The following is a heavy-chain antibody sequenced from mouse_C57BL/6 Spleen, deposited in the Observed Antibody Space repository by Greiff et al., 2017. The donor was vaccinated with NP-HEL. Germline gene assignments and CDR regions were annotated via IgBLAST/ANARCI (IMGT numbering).Heavy chain of an antibody. CDR2: IDPETGGT. D-gene: IGHD4-1*01. Sequence: QVQLKESGAELVRPGASVTLSCKASGYTFTDYEMHWVKQTPVHGLEWIGAIDPETGGTAYNQKFKGKAILTADKSSSTAYMELRSLTSEDSAVYYCTITGPGAYWGQGTLVTVSA. J-gene: IGHJ3*01. CDR3: TITGPGAY. V-gene: IGHV1-15*01. CDR1: GYTFTDYE.